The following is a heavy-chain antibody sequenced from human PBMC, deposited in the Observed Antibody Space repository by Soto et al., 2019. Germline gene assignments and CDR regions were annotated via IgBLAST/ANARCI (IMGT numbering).Heavy chain of an antibody. J-gene: IGHJ4*02. CDR1: GGAFTSYS. CDR2: IIPMSGTT. V-gene: IGHV1-69*12. Sequence: QVHLVQSGAEVKKPGSSVKVSCKASGGAFTSYSFHWVRQAPGQGLEWMGGIIPMSGTTNYALKFQGRVTMTADVHTHTAYIELSSLRSEDTAIYYCARDNTGLDYWGQGTLVTVSS. CDR3: ARDNTGLDY. D-gene: IGHD1-1*01.